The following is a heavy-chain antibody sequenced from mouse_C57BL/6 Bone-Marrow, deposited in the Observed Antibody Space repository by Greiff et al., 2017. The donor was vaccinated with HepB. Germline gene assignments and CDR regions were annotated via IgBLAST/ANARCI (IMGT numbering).Heavy chain of an antibody. CDR2: IRLKSDNYAT. V-gene: IGHV6-3*01. Sequence: EVKRVESGGGLVQPGGSMKLSCVASGFTFSNYWMNWVRQSPEKGLEWVAQIRLKSDNYATHYAESVKGRFTISRDDSKSSVYLQMNNLRAEDTGIYYCTGGYGSSYWFAYWGQGTLVTVSA. D-gene: IGHD1-1*01. CDR3: TGGYGSSYWFAY. CDR1: GFTFSNYW. J-gene: IGHJ3*01.